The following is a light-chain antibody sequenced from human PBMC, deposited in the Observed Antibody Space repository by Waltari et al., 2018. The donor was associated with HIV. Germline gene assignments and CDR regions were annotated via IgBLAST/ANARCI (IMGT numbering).Light chain of an antibody. CDR3: QQYNSYPWT. Sequence: DIQMTQSPSTLSTYVRDTVTITCWASHDIGTWLAWFQQKPGKAPNLLIQKASDLESGVSSRFNGTGSGTEFTLIISSLQPDDSATYYCQQYNSYPWTFGQGTKVEIK. CDR1: HDIGTW. J-gene: IGKJ1*01. V-gene: IGKV1-5*03. CDR2: KAS.